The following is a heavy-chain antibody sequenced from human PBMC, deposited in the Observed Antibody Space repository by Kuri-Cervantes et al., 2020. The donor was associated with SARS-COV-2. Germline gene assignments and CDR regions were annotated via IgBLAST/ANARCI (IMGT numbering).Heavy chain of an antibody. D-gene: IGHD6-19*01. J-gene: IGHJ4*02. CDR2: ISYDGSNK. Sequence: GESLKISCAASGFTFSSYWMSWVRQAPGKGLEWVAVISYDGSNKYYADSVKGRFTISRDNSKNTLYLQMNSLRAEDTAVYYCATGLSSGWYYANSGHYFDYWGQGTLVTVSS. CDR3: ATGLSSGWYYANSGHYFDY. CDR1: GFTFSSYW. V-gene: IGHV3-30-3*01.